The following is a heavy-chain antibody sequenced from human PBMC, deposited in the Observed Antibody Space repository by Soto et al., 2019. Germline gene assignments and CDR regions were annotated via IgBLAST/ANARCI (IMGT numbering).Heavy chain of an antibody. Sequence: QVQLVESGGGLVKPGGSLRLSCAASGFTFSDYYMSWIRQAPGKGLAWVSYISSSGSTIYYADSVKGRFTISGDNAKNALYLQMNSLRAEDTAVYYCARESSTYYYYGMDVWGQGTTVTVSS. V-gene: IGHV3-11*01. CDR1: GFTFSDYY. D-gene: IGHD6-13*01. J-gene: IGHJ6*02. CDR3: ARESSTYYYYGMDV. CDR2: ISSSGSTI.